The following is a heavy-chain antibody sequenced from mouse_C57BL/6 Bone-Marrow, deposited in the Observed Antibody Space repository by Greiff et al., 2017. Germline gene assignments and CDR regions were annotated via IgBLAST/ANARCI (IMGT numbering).Heavy chain of an antibody. Sequence: QVQLQQPGAELVKPGASVKLSCKASGYTFTSYWMHWVKQRPGQGLEWIGMIHPNSGSTNYNEKFKSKATLTVDKSSSTAYMQRSSLTSEDSAVYYCARGDGYHYFDYWGQGTTLTVSS. V-gene: IGHV1-64*01. CDR1: GYTFTSYW. D-gene: IGHD2-3*01. J-gene: IGHJ2*01. CDR2: IHPNSGST. CDR3: ARGDGYHYFDY.